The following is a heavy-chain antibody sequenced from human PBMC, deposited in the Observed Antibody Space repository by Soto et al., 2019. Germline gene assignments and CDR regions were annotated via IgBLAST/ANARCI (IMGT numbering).Heavy chain of an antibody. Sequence: SPVKLSCKASVDTLSSDAISWLRHAPRQGLEWMGGIIPIFGTANYAQKFQGRVTITADKSTSTAYMELRSLRYEDTAVYYCARVLSITIFGVAGDWFDPWRQGTLVTVSS. J-gene: IGHJ5*02. CDR3: ARVLSITIFGVAGDWFDP. CDR1: VDTLSSDA. V-gene: IGHV1-69*06. CDR2: IIPIFGTA. D-gene: IGHD3-3*01.